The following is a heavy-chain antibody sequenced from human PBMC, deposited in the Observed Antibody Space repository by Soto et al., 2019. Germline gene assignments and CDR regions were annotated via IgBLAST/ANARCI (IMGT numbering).Heavy chain of an antibody. J-gene: IGHJ5*02. Sequence: SETLSLTCTVSGGSISSGDYYWTWIRQPPGKGLEWIGYIYYSGSTNYNPSLKSRATISVDTSKNQFSLKLSSVTAADTAVYYCGRVYYSHNWFDPWGEGTLVTLSS. CDR2: IYYSGST. D-gene: IGHD3-16*01. CDR3: GRVYYSHNWFDP. CDR1: GGSISSGDYY. V-gene: IGHV4-30-4*01.